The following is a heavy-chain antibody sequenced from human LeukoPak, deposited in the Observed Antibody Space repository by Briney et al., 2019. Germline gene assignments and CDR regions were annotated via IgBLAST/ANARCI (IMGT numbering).Heavy chain of an antibody. J-gene: IGHJ6*03. CDR2: ISYDGSNK. V-gene: IGHV3-30*04. CDR1: GFTFSSYA. Sequence: GGSLRLSCAASGFTFSSYAMHWVRQAPGKGLEWVAVISYDGSNKYYADSVKGRFTISRDNSKNTLYLQMNSLRAEDTAVYYCARDRGGYCSGGSCYPHGRTAYMDVWGKGTTVTVSS. D-gene: IGHD2-15*01. CDR3: ARDRGGYCSGGSCYPHGRTAYMDV.